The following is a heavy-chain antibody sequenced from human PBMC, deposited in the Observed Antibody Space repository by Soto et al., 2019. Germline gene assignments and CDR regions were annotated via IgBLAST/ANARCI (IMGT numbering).Heavy chain of an antibody. CDR3: ARDDVDSSGWLNFDY. CDR2: IYYSGST. Sequence: PSETLFLTCTVPGGPISSYYWSWIRQPPGKVLEWSGYIYYSGSTNYNPSLKSRVTIPVETSKNHFSLKLSSVTAADTAVYYCARDDVDSSGWLNFDYWGQGTLVTVS. V-gene: IGHV4-59*01. CDR1: GGPISSYY. D-gene: IGHD6-19*01. J-gene: IGHJ4*02.